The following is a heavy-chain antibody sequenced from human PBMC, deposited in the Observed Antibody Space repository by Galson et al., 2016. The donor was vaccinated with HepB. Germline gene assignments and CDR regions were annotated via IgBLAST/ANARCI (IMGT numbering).Heavy chain of an antibody. CDR2: ISSDTIYT. J-gene: IGHJ6*03. V-gene: IGHV3-11*06. Sequence: SLRLSCAASGFTFSDYYMSWIRQAPGKGLEWISYISSDTIYTNYAGSVKGRSTISRDNAKNPLYLQMNSLRPEDTAVYYCARAPYRSAYTFGYYYMDVWGKGTTVTVSS. D-gene: IGHD3-16*01. CDR1: GFTFSDYY. CDR3: ARAPYRSAYTFGYYYMDV.